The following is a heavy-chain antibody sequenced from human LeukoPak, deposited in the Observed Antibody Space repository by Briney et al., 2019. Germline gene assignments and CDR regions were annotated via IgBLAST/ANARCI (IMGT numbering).Heavy chain of an antibody. CDR2: ISHSGST. D-gene: IGHD6-19*01. CDR3: ARGGLDYFDS. V-gene: IGHV4-38-2*02. Sequence: SETLSLTRTVSGYSISSGYYWGWIRQPPGKGLEWIATISHSGSTYYNPSLKSQVTISVDTSKNQFSLELSSVTAADTAVYYCARGGLDYFDSWGQGTLVTVSS. CDR1: GYSISSGYY. J-gene: IGHJ4*02.